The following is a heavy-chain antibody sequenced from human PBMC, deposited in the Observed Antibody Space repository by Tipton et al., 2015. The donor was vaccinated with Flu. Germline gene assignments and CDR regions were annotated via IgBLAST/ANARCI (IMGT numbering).Heavy chain of an antibody. V-gene: IGHV1-18*01. CDR2: ISAYNGNT. Sequence: QVQLVQSGAEVKKPGASVKVSCKASGYTFTSYGISWVRQAPGQGLEWMGWISAYNGNTNYAQKLQGRVTMTTDTSTSTAYMELRSLRSDDTAVYYCARDRDCSSTSCYPVYYYYYGMDVWGQGTTVPVSS. J-gene: IGHJ6*02. CDR3: ARDRDCSSTSCYPVYYYYYGMDV. D-gene: IGHD2-2*01. CDR1: GYTFTSYG.